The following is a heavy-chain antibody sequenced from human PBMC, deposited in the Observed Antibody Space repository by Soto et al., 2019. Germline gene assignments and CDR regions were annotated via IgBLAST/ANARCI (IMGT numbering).Heavy chain of an antibody. D-gene: IGHD6-19*01. V-gene: IGHV1-69*12. J-gene: IGHJ6*02. Sequence: QVQLVQSGAEVKKPGSSVKVSCKASGGTFSSYAISWVRQAPGQGLEWMGGIIPIFGTANYAQKFQGRVTIAADESTSTAYMELSSLRSQDTAVYYCASREWLAHYYDCYGMDVWGQGSTFTVSS. CDR2: IIPIFGTA. CDR3: ASREWLAHYYDCYGMDV. CDR1: GGTFSSYA.